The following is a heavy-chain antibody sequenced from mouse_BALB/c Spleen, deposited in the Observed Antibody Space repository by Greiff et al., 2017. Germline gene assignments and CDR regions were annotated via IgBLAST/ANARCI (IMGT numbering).Heavy chain of an antibody. CDR1: GYSFTSYYA. Sequence: VQLKQSGPGLVKPSQSLSLTCTVTGYSFTSYYAWYLIRQFPGNTLVLVGFISYSGSTSYNPSLKRRISITRDKTKNQFFLQFNSVTTADTATYYCAREGNYYVNGIAYWGQGTLVTVSA. CDR2: ISYSGST. CDR3: AREGNYYVNGIAY. J-gene: IGHJ3*01. V-gene: IGHV3-2*02. D-gene: IGHD1-1*01.